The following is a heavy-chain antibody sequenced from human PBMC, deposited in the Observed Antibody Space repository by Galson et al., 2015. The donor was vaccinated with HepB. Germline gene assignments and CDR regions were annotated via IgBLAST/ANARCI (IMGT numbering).Heavy chain of an antibody. Sequence: SLRLSCAGSGFIFGDYVMSWFRQAPGKGLEWVGFIRSEAYGGTTEYAASVKGRFTISRDDSNNIAYLQMNSLKIEDTAVYYCTRIPGHWLNSDSFDIWGQGTMATVSS. CDR2: IRSEAYGGTT. V-gene: IGHV3-49*03. D-gene: IGHD6-19*01. CDR1: GFIFGDYV. CDR3: TRIPGHWLNSDSFDI. J-gene: IGHJ3*02.